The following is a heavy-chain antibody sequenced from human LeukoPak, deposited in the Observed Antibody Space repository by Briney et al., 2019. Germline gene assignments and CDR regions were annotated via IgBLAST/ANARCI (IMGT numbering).Heavy chain of an antibody. J-gene: IGHJ6*02. CDR2: INPNSGGT. D-gene: IGHD2-2*01. Sequence: WASVTVSCTASGYTFTGYYMHWVRQAPGQGLEWMGWINPNSGGTNYAQKFQGRVTMTRDTSISTAYMELSRLRSNDTAVYYCARGYCSSTNCPSDYYYYGMDVWGQGTTVTVSS. CDR1: GYTFTGYY. V-gene: IGHV1-2*02. CDR3: ARGYCSSTNCPSDYYYYGMDV.